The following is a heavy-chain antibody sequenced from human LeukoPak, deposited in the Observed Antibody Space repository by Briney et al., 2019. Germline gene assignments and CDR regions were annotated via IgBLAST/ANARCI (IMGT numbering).Heavy chain of an antibody. D-gene: IGHD6-13*01. J-gene: IGHJ4*02. Sequence: GGSLRLSCAASGFTFSSYAMSWVRQAPGKGLEWVSAISGSGGSTYYADSVKGRFTISRDNSKNTLYLQMNSLRAEDTAVYYCAKDSSSWYSPSFHLDYWGQGTLVTVSS. V-gene: IGHV3-23*01. CDR1: GFTFSSYA. CDR3: AKDSSSWYSPSFHLDY. CDR2: ISGSGGST.